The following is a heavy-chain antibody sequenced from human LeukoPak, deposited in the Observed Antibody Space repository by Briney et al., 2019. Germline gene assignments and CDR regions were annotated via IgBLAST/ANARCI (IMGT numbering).Heavy chain of an antibody. J-gene: IGHJ4*02. CDR3: ARDSPATVTPFDY. CDR1: GFTFSDYY. D-gene: IGHD4-17*01. V-gene: IGHV3-11*01. Sequence: GGSLRLSCAASGFTFSDYYMSWIRQAPGKGLERVSYISSSGSTIYYADSVKGRFTISRDNAKNSLYLQMNSLRAEDTAVYYCARDSPATVTPFDYWGQGTLVTVSS. CDR2: ISSSGSTI.